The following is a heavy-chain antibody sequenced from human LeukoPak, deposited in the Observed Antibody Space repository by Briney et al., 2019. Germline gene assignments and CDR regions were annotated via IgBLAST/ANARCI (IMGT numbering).Heavy chain of an antibody. V-gene: IGHV3-74*01. J-gene: IGHJ4*02. CDR1: GFTFSSSW. D-gene: IGHD3-9*01. CDR3: ARDRLHYDSLTGYPAD. Sequence: GGSLRLSCAASGFTFSSSWMHWVRQAPGKGLVWVSRLNPDGSTTTYADSVKGRFTISRDNSKNTLYLQMNSLRAEDTAVYYCARDRLHYDSLTGYPADWGQGTLVTVSS. CDR2: LNPDGSTT.